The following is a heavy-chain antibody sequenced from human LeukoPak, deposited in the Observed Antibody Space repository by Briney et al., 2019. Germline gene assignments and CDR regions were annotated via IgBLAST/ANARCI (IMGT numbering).Heavy chain of an antibody. D-gene: IGHD2-15*01. Sequence: SETLSLTCAVSGVSVTTYYWSWIRQPPGKGLEWIGNIYYSGSSHYNPSLKSRVTISVDTSEKQFSLQLKSVTAADTAVYYCARQGSAYYFDFWGQGLLVTVSS. V-gene: IGHV4-59*08. CDR3: ARQGSAYYFDF. CDR1: GVSVTTYY. CDR2: IYYSGSS. J-gene: IGHJ4*02.